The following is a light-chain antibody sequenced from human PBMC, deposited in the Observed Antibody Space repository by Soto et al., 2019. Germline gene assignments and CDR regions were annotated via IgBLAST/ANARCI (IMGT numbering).Light chain of an antibody. J-gene: IGLJ1*01. V-gene: IGLV2-14*01. CDR1: SSDVGGFNH. CDR3: CSYTSSSTYV. CDR2: DVS. Sequence: QSVLTQPASVSGSPGQSITISCTGTSSDVGGFNHVSWYQQHPGKAPKLMIYDVSNRPSGVSNRFSGSKSGNTASLIISGLQAEDEADYYCCSYTSSSTYVFGTGTKVTVL.